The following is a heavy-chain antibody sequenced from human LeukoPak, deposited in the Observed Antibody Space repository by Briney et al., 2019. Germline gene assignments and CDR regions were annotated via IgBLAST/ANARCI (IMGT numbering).Heavy chain of an antibody. D-gene: IGHD3-3*01. CDR1: GGTFSSYA. Sequence: SVKVSCKASGGTFSSYAISWVRQAPGQGLEWMGGIIPIFGTANYAQKFQGRVTITADKSTSTAYMELSSLRSEDTAVYYCARGGDDFWSGYYPHYYYYYMDVWGKGTTVTVSS. J-gene: IGHJ6*03. V-gene: IGHV1-69*06. CDR3: ARGGDDFWSGYYPHYYYYYMDV. CDR2: IIPIFGTA.